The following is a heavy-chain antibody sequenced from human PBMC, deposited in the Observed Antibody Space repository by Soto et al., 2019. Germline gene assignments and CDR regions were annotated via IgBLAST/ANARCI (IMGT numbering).Heavy chain of an antibody. Sequence: QVQLVQSGAEVKKPGSSVKVSCKASGGTFNNNAISWVRQAPGQGLEWMGGIIPILGTANYAQKFRGRVTITADESTSTGYMDLSSLRSEATAVYYCARPYDSSDYYGGGMDVWGQGTTVTVSS. CDR1: GGTFNNNA. D-gene: IGHD3-22*01. J-gene: IGHJ6*02. V-gene: IGHV1-69*01. CDR2: IIPILGTA. CDR3: ARPYDSSDYYGGGMDV.